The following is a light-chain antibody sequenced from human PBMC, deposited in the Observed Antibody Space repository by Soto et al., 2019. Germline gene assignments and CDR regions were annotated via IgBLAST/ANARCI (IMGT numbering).Light chain of an antibody. V-gene: IGKV3-20*01. CDR3: QQYGASPIT. CDR1: QTVAFNY. Sequence: ETVLTQSPGTLSLSPGEGDTLSCRASQTVAFNYLARDQQKPGQPPRLRIEGASNRAAGVPDSFSGSGHGTDFTLTISRLEAEDAAMYHCQQYGASPITVGPGTRV. CDR2: GAS. J-gene: IGKJ3*01.